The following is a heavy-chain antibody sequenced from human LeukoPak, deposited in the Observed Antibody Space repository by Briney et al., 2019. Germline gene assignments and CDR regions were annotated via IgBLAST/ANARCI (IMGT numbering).Heavy chain of an antibody. D-gene: IGHD3-10*01. CDR3: SRYPMGFWFDP. V-gene: IGHV4-39*01. Sequence: SETLSLTCTVSGGSIISSSYRWGWIRQPPGKGLEWIGSIYNSGSTYNPSLKSRVTISVDTSKNQFSLKLSSVTAADTAVYYCSRYPMGFWFDPWGQGTLVTVSS. CDR1: GGSIISSSYR. CDR2: IYNSGST. J-gene: IGHJ5*02.